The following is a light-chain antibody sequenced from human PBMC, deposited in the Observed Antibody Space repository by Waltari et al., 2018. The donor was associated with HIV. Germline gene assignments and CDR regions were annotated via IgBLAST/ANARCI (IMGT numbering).Light chain of an antibody. V-gene: IGKV2-30*01. CDR2: KIS. Sequence: EAVLTQSPVSLSVALGRPASISCRSSQSLIYTDGNNYLNWFHQRPGQSPRRLIYKISNRASGVPDRFSGSGSVTDFTLHISRVEAEDLGIFYCMQSTHWPGTFGQGTKVEIQ. CDR1: QSLIYTDGNNY. J-gene: IGKJ1*01. CDR3: MQSTHWPGT.